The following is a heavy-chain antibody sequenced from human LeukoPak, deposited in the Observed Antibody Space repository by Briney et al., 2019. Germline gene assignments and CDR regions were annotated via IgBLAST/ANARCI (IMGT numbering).Heavy chain of an antibody. Sequence: GGSLRLSCTASGFTFSSYTMSWVRQAPGKGLKWVSTITTGGPNTYYADSVKGRFTVSRDDSKNTLYLQMNSLRAEDTAVYYCARVVADYLFFDYWGQGTLVTVSS. CDR1: GFTFSSYT. D-gene: IGHD2-15*01. V-gene: IGHV3-23*01. J-gene: IGHJ4*02. CDR2: ITTGGPNT. CDR3: ARVVADYLFFDY.